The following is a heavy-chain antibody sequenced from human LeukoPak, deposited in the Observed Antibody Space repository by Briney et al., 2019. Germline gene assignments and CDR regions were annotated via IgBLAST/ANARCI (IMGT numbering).Heavy chain of an antibody. D-gene: IGHD6-13*01. CDR2: IFYSGTT. CDR3: ARTRSSTWHLLDY. V-gene: IGHV4-39*07. J-gene: IGHJ4*02. CDR1: GDSIATSSYY. Sequence: SETLSLTCTVSGDSIATSSYYWGWVRQTPGKGLEWIGSIFYSGTTYYNPSLKSRVTISVDTSKNQFSLKLTSVTAADTAVYYCARTRSSTWHLLDYWGQGTLVTVSS.